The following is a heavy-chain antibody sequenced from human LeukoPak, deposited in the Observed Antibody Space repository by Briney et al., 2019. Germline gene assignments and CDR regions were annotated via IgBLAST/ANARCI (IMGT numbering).Heavy chain of an antibody. D-gene: IGHD3-22*01. Sequence: SVKVSCKASGGTFSSYAISWVRQAPGQGLEWMGRIIPIFGTANYAQKFQGRVTITTDESTSTAYMELSSLRSEDTAVYYCARAGAAYDSSGYEVYWGQGTLVTVSS. V-gene: IGHV1-69*05. CDR3: ARAGAAYDSSGYEVY. CDR2: IIPIFGTA. J-gene: IGHJ4*02. CDR1: GGTFSSYA.